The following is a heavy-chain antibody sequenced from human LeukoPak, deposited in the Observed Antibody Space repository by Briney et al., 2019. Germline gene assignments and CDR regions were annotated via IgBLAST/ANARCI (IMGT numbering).Heavy chain of an antibody. V-gene: IGHV3-53*01. D-gene: IGHD3-10*01. J-gene: IGHJ3*02. CDR1: GFTVSSNY. Sequence: GGSLRLSCAASGFTVSSNYMSWVRQAPGKGLEWVSVIYSGDNTYYADSVKGRFTISRDNSKNTLYLQMNSLRAEDTALYYCARDFVVNYGWGAFDIWGQGTMLTVSS. CDR3: ARDFVVNYGWGAFDI. CDR2: IYSGDNT.